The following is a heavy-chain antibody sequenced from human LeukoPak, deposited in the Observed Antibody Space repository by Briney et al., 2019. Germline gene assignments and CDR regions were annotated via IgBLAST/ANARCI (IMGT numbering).Heavy chain of an antibody. V-gene: IGHV1-46*01. CDR2: INPSDGGA. CDR3: ARKAPHDSSGWYFDL. CDR1: GYTFTTHY. J-gene: IGHJ2*01. Sequence: ASVKVSCKASGYTFTTHYIHWVRQAPGQGLEWMGIINPSDGGASYAQKFQGRLTMSRDTSTSTLYMELSSLRSEDTAIYYCARKAPHDSSGWYFDLWGRGTLVTVSS. D-gene: IGHD3-22*01.